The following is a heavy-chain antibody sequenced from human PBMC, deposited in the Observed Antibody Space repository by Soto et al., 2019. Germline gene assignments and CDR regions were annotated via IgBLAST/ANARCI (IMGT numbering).Heavy chain of an antibody. CDR2: IYFGGSI. Sequence: SETLSLTCSVSGASISSYYYTWIRQTPGKGLEWIGYIYFGGSINYNPSFKSRVTISVDTSKNQFSLRLSSVTAADTAVYYCARQPRILTGYSGNFAYWGQGTLVTVSS. D-gene: IGHD3-9*01. J-gene: IGHJ4*02. CDR3: ARQPRILTGYSGNFAY. V-gene: IGHV4-59*08. CDR1: GASISSYY.